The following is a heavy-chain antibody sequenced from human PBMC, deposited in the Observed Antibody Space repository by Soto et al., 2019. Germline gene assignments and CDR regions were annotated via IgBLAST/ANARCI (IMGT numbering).Heavy chain of an antibody. CDR1: GFTVSSNY. J-gene: IGHJ4*02. CDR3: ARALTYYYDSSGFNY. D-gene: IGHD3-22*01. V-gene: IGHV3-33*08. CDR2: IWYDGSNK. Sequence: GGSLRLSCAASGFTVSSNYMSWVRQAPGKGLEWVAVIWYDGSNKYYADSVKGRFTISRDNSKNTLYLQMNSLRAEDTAVYYCARALTYYYDSSGFNYWGQGTLVTVSS.